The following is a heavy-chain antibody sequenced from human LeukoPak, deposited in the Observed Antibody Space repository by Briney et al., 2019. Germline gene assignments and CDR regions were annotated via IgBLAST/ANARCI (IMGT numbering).Heavy chain of an antibody. CDR2: INSDGSST. D-gene: IGHD3-10*01. CDR3: ARIADYGSGFEL. Sequence: GGSLRLSCAASGFTFSSYWMHWVRQAPGKGLVWVSRINSDGSSTTYADSVKGRFTISGDNAKNTLYLQMNSLRAEDTAVYYCARIADYGSGFELWGQGTLVTVSS. CDR1: GFTFSSYW. J-gene: IGHJ4*02. V-gene: IGHV3-74*01.